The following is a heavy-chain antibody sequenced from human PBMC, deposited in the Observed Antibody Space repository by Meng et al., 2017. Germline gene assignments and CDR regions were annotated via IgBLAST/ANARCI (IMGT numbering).Heavy chain of an antibody. CDR2: THYRSKWYN. CDR1: GESVSINSAA. D-gene: IGHD2-8*02. Sequence: LKPSGPGLVKPPTPLALPCALSGESVSINSAAWNLIRQFPLSGLEWLGRTHYRSKWYNDYAVSVKSRITINPDTSKNQFSLQLNSVTPEDTAVYYCARGVVYAISYFDYWGQGTLVTVSS. V-gene: IGHV6-1*01. CDR3: ARGVVYAISYFDY. J-gene: IGHJ4*02.